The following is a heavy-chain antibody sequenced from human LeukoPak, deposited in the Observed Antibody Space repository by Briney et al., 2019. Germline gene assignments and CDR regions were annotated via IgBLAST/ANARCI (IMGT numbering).Heavy chain of an antibody. Sequence: GGSLRLSCAASGFSFSTYGMNWVRQAPGKGLEWVSSIKSSSAYIYYADSVKGRFTISRDNAKKSLFLQMDSLRVEDTAVYYCARAYSNYYYYMDVWGRGTTVTVS. J-gene: IGHJ6*03. CDR2: IKSSSAYI. D-gene: IGHD4-11*01. CDR3: ARAYSNYYYYMDV. CDR1: GFSFSTYG. V-gene: IGHV3-21*01.